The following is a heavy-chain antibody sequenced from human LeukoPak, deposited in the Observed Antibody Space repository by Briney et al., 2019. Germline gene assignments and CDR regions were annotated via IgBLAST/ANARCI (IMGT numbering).Heavy chain of an antibody. D-gene: IGHD3-16*01. J-gene: IGHJ6*03. CDR3: ARDGVHYYMDV. CDR1: GYSISSYY. Sequence: SETLSLTCAVSGYSISSYYWSWIRQPPGKGLEWIGYIYYSGSTNYNPSLKSRVTISVDTSKNQFSLKLSSVTAADTAVYYCARDGVHYYMDVWGKGTTVTVSS. CDR2: IYYSGST. V-gene: IGHV4-59*01.